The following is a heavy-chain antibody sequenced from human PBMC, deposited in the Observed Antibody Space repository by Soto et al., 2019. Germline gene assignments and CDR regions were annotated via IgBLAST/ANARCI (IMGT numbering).Heavy chain of an antibody. CDR1: GFTFSTCP. Sequence: PWGSLRLSCAASGFTFSTCPMSWVRQAPGKGLEWVSVISGSGGATYYADSVKGRFTISRDNSKNTVYLQMISLRAEDTAVYYCASSRGYDYYYLDYWGQGIPVTVSS. J-gene: IGHJ4*02. D-gene: IGHD5-12*01. CDR2: ISGSGGAT. CDR3: ASSRGYDYYYLDY. V-gene: IGHV3-23*01.